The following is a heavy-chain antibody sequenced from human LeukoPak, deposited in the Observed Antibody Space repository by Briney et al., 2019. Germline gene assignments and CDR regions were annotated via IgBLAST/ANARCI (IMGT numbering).Heavy chain of an antibody. CDR3: ARRPPNSGSYDGPSGLDY. J-gene: IGHJ4*02. V-gene: IGHV1-2*04. CDR1: GYTFTGYY. CDR2: INPNSGGT. Sequence: GASVKVSCKASGYTFTGYYMHWVRQAPGQGLEWMGWINPNSGGTNYAQKFQGWVTMTRDTSISTAYMELSRLRSDDTAVYYCARRPPNSGSYDGPSGLDYWGQGTLVTVSS. D-gene: IGHD1-26*01.